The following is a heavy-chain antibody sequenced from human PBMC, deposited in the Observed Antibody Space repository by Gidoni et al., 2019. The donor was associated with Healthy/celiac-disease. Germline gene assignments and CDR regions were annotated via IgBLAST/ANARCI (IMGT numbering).Heavy chain of an antibody. CDR3: AKSLSSAEVTLDY. CDR2: ISWKSGSI. V-gene: IGHV3-9*01. D-gene: IGHD4-4*01. J-gene: IGHJ4*02. Sequence: EVQLVESGGGLVQPGRSLRLSCAASGFTFDDYAMHWVRQAPGKGLEWVSGISWKSGSIGYADSVKGRFTISRDNAKNSLYLQMNSLRAEDTALYYCAKSLSSAEVTLDYWGQGTLVTVSS. CDR1: GFTFDDYA.